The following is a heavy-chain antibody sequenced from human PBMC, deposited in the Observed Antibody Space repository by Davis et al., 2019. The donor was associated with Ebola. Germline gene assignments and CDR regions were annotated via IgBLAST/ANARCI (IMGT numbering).Heavy chain of an antibody. CDR3: ARDGYGEFPYYYYYGLDV. Sequence: SETLSLTCTVSGYSISSGHYWAWIRQPPGKGLEWMGYIYQTGSDYYNPSLRSRVTISVDTSKNQFSVRLSSVTAADTAVYYCARDGYGEFPYYYYYGLDVWGKGTTVTVSS. CDR2: IYQTGSD. J-gene: IGHJ6*04. CDR1: GYSISSGHY. D-gene: IGHD3-10*01. V-gene: IGHV4-38-2*02.